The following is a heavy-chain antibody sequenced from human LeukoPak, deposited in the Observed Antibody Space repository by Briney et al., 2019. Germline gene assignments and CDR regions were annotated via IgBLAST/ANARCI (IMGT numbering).Heavy chain of an antibody. CDR1: GGTFSSYA. J-gene: IGHJ6*03. V-gene: IGHV1-69*05. CDR2: IIPIFGTA. D-gene: IGHD1-26*01. CDR3: ARDFKGGDYYYMDV. Sequence: SVKVSCKASGGTFSSYAISWVRQAPGQGLEWMGGIIPIFGTANYAQKFQGRVTITTNESTSTAYMELSSLRSEDTAVYYCARDFKGGDYYYMDVWGKGTTVTVSS.